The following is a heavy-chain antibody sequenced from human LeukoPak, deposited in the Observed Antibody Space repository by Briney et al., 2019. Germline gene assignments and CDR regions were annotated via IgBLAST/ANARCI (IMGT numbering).Heavy chain of an antibody. J-gene: IGHJ3*01. CDR1: GFTFSSYA. V-gene: IGHV3-23*01. D-gene: IGHD2-21*02. CDR2: ISGSGGST. CDR3: AKDMTEREAFDF. Sequence: GGSLRLSCAASGFTFSSYAMSWVRQAPGKGLEWVSAISGSGGSTYYADSVKGRFTISRDNSKNTLYLHMNSLRAEDTALYYGAKDMTEREAFDFWGQGTMVTVSS.